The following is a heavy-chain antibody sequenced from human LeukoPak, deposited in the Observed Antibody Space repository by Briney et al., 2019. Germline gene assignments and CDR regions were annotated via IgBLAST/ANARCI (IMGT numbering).Heavy chain of an antibody. D-gene: IGHD3-10*01. Sequence: GGSPRLSCAASGFTFSSYGMHWVRQAPGKGLEWVAFIRYDGSNKYYADSVKGRFTISRDNSKNTLYLQMNSLRAEDTAVYYCAKVAKYYYGPETYYFFEQWGQGTPVTASS. CDR2: IRYDGSNK. CDR1: GFTFSSYG. J-gene: IGHJ4*02. V-gene: IGHV3-30*02. CDR3: AKVAKYYYGPETYYFFEQ.